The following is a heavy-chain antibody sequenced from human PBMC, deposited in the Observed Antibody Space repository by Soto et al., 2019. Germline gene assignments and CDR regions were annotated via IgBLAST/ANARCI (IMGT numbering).Heavy chain of an antibody. CDR2: IYYSGST. J-gene: IGHJ4*02. D-gene: IGHD1-1*01. V-gene: IGHV4-39*01. CDR1: GGSISSSSYY. Sequence: SETLSLTCTVSGGSISSSSYYWGWIRQPPGKGLEWIGSIYYSGSTYYNPSLKSRVTISVDTSKNQFSLKLSSVTAADTAVYYCARHRYNWNRPFDYWGQGTLVTVSS. CDR3: ARHRYNWNRPFDY.